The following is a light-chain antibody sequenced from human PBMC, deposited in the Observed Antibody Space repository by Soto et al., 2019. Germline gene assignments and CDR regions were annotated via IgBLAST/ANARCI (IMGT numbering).Light chain of an antibody. J-gene: IGKJ1*01. CDR2: WAS. CDR3: QQYYSTPPT. Sequence: DIVMTQSPDSLAVSLGERATINCKSSQSVLFSPNNKNFLAWFQQKPGQPPSLLIYWASSRESGVPDRFSGSGSGTDFTLTISSLQAEDVAVYYCQQYYSTPPTFGQGTKVEIK. CDR1: QSVLFSPNNKNF. V-gene: IGKV4-1*01.